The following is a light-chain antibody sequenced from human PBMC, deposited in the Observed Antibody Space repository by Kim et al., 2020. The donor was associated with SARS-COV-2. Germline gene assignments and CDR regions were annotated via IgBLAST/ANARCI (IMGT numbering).Light chain of an antibody. J-gene: IGKJ4*01. CDR2: DAS. V-gene: IGKV3-11*01. Sequence: SWSPSKRSTLSFRASCSVSRYIAWYQQKPGQAPTRLIYDASNKATGTPARFSGSGYGTDFTLTISSLELEYFAVYYCQKRSNWLSFGGGTKVEIK. CDR3: QKRSNWLS. CDR1: CSVSRY.